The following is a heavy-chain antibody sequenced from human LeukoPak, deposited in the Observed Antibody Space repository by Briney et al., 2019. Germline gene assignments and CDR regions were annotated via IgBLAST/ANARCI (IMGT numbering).Heavy chain of an antibody. V-gene: IGHV3-23*01. Sequence: PGGSLRLSCAASGFTFSSYAMSWVRQAPGKGLEWVSAISGSGGSTYYADSVKGRFTISRDNSKNTLYLQMNSLRAEDTAVYYCAKTDSRPFANPGPYFDHWGQGTLVTVSS. CDR3: AKTDSRPFANPGPYFDH. J-gene: IGHJ4*02. CDR2: ISGSGGST. CDR1: GFTFSSYA. D-gene: IGHD3-16*01.